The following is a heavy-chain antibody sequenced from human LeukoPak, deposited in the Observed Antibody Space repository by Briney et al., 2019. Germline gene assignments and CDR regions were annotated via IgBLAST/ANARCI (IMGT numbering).Heavy chain of an antibody. CDR3: ARQGAGRNAYFDY. J-gene: IGHJ4*02. D-gene: IGHD6-19*01. V-gene: IGHV3-30-3*01. CDR1: GFTFSSYA. CDR2: ISYDGSNK. Sequence: QSGGSLRLSCAASGFTFSSYAMHWVRQAPGKGLEWVAVISYDGSNKYYADSVKGRFTISRDNSKNTLYLQMNSLRAEDTAVYYCARQGAGRNAYFDYWGQGTLVTVSS.